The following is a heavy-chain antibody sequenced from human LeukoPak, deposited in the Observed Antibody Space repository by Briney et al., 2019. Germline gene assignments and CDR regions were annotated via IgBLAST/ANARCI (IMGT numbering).Heavy chain of an antibody. D-gene: IGHD5-18*01. Sequence: GGSLRLSCAASGFTFSYAWMNWVRQAPGKGLGWVGRIKSKTDGGTIDYAAPVKGRFTISRDDSRNTVYLQMNSLKTEDTAVYYCTTDGGYSYGSAGYWGQGTLVTVSS. CDR1: GFTFSYAW. CDR3: TTDGGYSYGSAGY. J-gene: IGHJ4*02. CDR2: IKSKTDGGTI. V-gene: IGHV3-15*07.